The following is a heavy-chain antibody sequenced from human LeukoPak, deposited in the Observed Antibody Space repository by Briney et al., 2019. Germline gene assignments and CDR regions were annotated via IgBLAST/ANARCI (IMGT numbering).Heavy chain of an antibody. Sequence: ASVKVSCKTSGGTFNNSAISWVRQAPGQGLEWLGGIMPLFGTAGYAQKFQGRVTITKDESTRTVYLELTSLPSDGTAVYYCARDVHGDYGSGWFDPWGQGTLVSVSS. J-gene: IGHJ5*02. D-gene: IGHD4-17*01. CDR3: ARDVHGDYGSGWFDP. CDR2: IMPLFGTA. CDR1: GGTFNNSA. V-gene: IGHV1-69*05.